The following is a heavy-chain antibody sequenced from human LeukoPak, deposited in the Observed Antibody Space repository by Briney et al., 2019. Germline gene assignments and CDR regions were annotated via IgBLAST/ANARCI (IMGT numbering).Heavy chain of an antibody. D-gene: IGHD1-26*01. Sequence: PGGSLRLSCAASGFAFSSYTMNWVRQAPGKGLEWVSFISSSRSYIYYADSVKGRFTISRDNAKNSLYLQMNSLRAEDTAVYYCARASSGRYFAFIDYWGQGILVTVSS. CDR1: GFAFSSYT. V-gene: IGHV3-21*01. CDR2: ISSSRSYI. CDR3: ARASSGRYFAFIDY. J-gene: IGHJ4*02.